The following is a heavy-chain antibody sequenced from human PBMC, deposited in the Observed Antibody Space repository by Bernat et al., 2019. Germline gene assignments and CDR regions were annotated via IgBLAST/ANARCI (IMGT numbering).Heavy chain of an antibody. CDR2: IKSKADGGTR. J-gene: IGHJ4*02. CDR3: TAGTGRTDFDY. Sequence: VQLVESGGGLVMPGGPLRLSCAASGFTFSNAWMSWVRQAPGKGLEWVGRIKSKADGGTRDFAAPVKGRFAISRDDSKNTVYLQVNSLRTEDTAVYYCTAGTGRTDFDYWGQGALVTVSS. V-gene: IGHV3-15*01. CDR1: GFTFSNAW. D-gene: IGHD1-1*01.